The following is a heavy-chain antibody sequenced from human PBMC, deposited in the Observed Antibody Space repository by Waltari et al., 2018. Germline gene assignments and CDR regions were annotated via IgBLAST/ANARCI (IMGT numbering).Heavy chain of an antibody. V-gene: IGHV4-59*11. D-gene: IGHD3-3*01. J-gene: IGHJ5*02. CDR2: IYYSGVT. Sequence: QVQLQESGPGLVKPSETLSLTCTVSGGSISSHYWSWIRQPPGKGLEWIGYIYYSGVTNYNPSLKSRVTISVDTSKNQFSLKLSSVTAADTAVYYCARTILGLDAYDDFWSGYQSWFDPWGQGTLVTVSS. CDR1: GGSISSHY. CDR3: ARTILGLDAYDDFWSGYQSWFDP.